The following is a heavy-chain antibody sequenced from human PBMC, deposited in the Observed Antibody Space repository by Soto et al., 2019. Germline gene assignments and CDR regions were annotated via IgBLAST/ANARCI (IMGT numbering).Heavy chain of an antibody. J-gene: IGHJ4*02. V-gene: IGHV3-33*01. CDR2: IWSDGTKK. D-gene: IGHD6-13*01. CDR3: ARDWWEEPAGKETVSQFDY. Sequence: ESVGGVVQPGRSLTLSCTASGFGFSNYGIHWVRQAPGRGLEWVAVIWSDGTKKFYAGSVRGRFTISRDNSKNTIYLQMNSLRAEDTAVYYCARDWWEEPAGKETVSQFDYWGQGTLVTVSS. CDR1: GFGFSNYG.